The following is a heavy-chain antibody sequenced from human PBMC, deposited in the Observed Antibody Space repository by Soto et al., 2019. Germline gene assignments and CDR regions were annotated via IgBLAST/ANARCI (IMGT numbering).Heavy chain of an antibody. V-gene: IGHV4-59*08. J-gene: IGHJ4*02. CDR2: IYYSGST. CDR1: GGSIRNYY. CDR3: ARHKESWNHNTDFDY. D-gene: IGHD1-1*01. Sequence: SETLSLTCTVSGGSIRNYYWSWIRQPPGKGLEWIGYIYYSGSTNYNPSLKSRVTISVDTSKNQFSLRLNSVTAADTAVYYCARHKESWNHNTDFDYWCQGSPVT.